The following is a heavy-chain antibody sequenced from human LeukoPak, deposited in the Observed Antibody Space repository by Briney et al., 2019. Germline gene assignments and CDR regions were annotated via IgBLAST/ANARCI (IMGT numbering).Heavy chain of an antibody. J-gene: IGHJ6*02. CDR3: ARAVAGTKIHYYYYGMDV. CDR2: IYHSGST. D-gene: IGHD6-19*01. V-gene: IGHV4-4*02. CDR1: GGSISSSNW. Sequence: SGTLSLTCAVSGGSISSSNWWSWVRQPPGKGLEWIGEIYHSGSTNYNPSLKSRVTIPVDKSKNQFSLKLSSVTAADTAVYYCARAVAGTKIHYYYYGMDVWGQGTTVTVSS.